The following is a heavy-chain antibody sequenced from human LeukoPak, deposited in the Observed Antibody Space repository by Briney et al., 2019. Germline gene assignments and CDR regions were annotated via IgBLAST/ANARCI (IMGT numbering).Heavy chain of an antibody. CDR2: IYYTGTT. J-gene: IGHJ4*02. CDR3: ARGVYGAYFDF. Sequence: SETLSLTCTVSGGSISNYYWSWIRQPPGKALEWIGYIYYTGTTKYNPSLKSRATISLDTSKNQFSLKLTSVTAADTAVYYCARGVYGAYFDFWGQGTLVTVSS. D-gene: IGHD4-17*01. V-gene: IGHV4-59*01. CDR1: GGSISNYY.